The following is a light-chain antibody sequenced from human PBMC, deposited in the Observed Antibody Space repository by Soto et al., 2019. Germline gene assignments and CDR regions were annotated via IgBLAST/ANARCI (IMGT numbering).Light chain of an antibody. CDR3: QQYGSSPPWT. CDR2: AAS. J-gene: IGKJ1*01. V-gene: IGKV3-20*01. Sequence: EIGMSLSLGTLSVNPGERATLSCRASQSVSSNLAWYQHKPGQAPRLLIYAASTRATGFPARFSGSGSGTDFTLTISRLEPEDFAVYYCQQYGSSPPWTFGQGSMVDVK. CDR1: QSVSSN.